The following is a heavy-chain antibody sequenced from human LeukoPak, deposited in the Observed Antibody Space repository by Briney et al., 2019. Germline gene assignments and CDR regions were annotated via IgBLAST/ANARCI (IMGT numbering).Heavy chain of an antibody. CDR3: ARSIIVVVPADDYGMDV. Sequence: ASVKVSCKASGYTFTGYYMDWVRQAPGQGLEWMGWINPNSGGTNYAQKFQGWVTMTRDTSISTAYMELSRLRSDDAAVYYCARSIIVVVPADDYGMDVWGKGTTVTVSS. D-gene: IGHD2-2*01. CDR2: INPNSGGT. V-gene: IGHV1-2*04. CDR1: GYTFTGYY. J-gene: IGHJ6*04.